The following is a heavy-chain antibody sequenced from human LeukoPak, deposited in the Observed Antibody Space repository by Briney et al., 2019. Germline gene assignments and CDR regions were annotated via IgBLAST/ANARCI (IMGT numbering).Heavy chain of an antibody. V-gene: IGHV3-66*01. CDR2: IYRDGST. CDR3: ARVMTAITNWFDP. J-gene: IGHJ5*02. D-gene: IGHD2-21*02. Sequence: GGSLRLSCAASGFTVSSNYVGWVRQDPGKGLEWVSVIYRDGSTYYADSVKGRFTISRDNSKNTLYLQMNNLRVEDTAVYYCARVMTAITNWFDPWGQGTLVTVSS. CDR1: GFTVSSNY.